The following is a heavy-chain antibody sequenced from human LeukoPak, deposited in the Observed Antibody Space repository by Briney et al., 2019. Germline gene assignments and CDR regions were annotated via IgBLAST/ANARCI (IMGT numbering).Heavy chain of an antibody. J-gene: IGHJ4*02. CDR2: IYPNSGGT. CDR1: GYTFTGYY. V-gene: IGHV1-2*02. Sequence: ASVKVSRKPSGYTFTGYYMQWVRQAPRQGREWMGWIYPNSGGTNYTQKFQGRDTMTSDTSISTAYMELSRLRSCDTAVYYCARDLGHRGIAVRDRGYWGQGTLVTVSS. CDR3: ARDLGHRGIAVRDRGY. D-gene: IGHD6-19*01.